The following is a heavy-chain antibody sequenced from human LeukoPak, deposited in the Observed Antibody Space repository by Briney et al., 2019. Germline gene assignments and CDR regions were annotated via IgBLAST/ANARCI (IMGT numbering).Heavy chain of an antibody. CDR3: ASLTTRYYFMDV. D-gene: IGHD4-11*01. Sequence: SETLSLTCPVSGAYISSYYWTWIRQSPGKGLEWIGYIHYGGTTNYSPSLKSRVIMSVDTAKNQFSLKMSSVTAADTAVYYCASLTTRYYFMDVWGKGATVTVSS. J-gene: IGHJ6*03. V-gene: IGHV4-59*01. CDR2: IHYGGTT. CDR1: GAYISSYY.